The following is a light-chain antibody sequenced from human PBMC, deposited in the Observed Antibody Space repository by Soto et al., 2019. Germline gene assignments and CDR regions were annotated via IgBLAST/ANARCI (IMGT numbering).Light chain of an antibody. Sequence: QAVLTQPPSVSAAPGQKVTISCSGSSSNIGNDYVSWYQQLPGTAPKLLIYDNNERPSGIPDRFSGSKSGTSATLGITGLKTGDEADYYCGAWDSSLSAVVFGGGTKLTDL. CDR3: GAWDSSLSAVV. CDR1: SSNIGNDY. CDR2: DNN. V-gene: IGLV1-51*01. J-gene: IGLJ2*01.